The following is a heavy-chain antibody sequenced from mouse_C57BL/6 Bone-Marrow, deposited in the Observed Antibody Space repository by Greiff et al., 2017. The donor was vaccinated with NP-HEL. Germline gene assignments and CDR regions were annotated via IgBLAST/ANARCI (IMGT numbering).Heavy chain of an antibody. D-gene: IGHD5-1*01. V-gene: IGHV1-64*01. J-gene: IGHJ4*01. CDR1: GYTFTSYW. Sequence: VQLQQPGAELVKPGASVKLSCKASGYTFTSYWMHWVKQRPGQGLEWIGMIHPNSGSTNYNEKFKSKATLTVDKSSSTAYMQLSSLTSEDSAVYYCARECTPCYYAMDYWGQGTSVTVSS. CDR2: IHPNSGST. CDR3: ARECTPCYYAMDY.